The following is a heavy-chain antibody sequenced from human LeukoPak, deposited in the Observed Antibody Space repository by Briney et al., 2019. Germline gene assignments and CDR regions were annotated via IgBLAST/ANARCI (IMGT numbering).Heavy chain of an antibody. Sequence: PSETLSLTCAVSGYSISSGYYWGWIRQPPGKGLEWIGSIYHSGSTYYNPSLKSRVTMSVDTSKNQFSLKLSSVTAADTAVYYCARVERGSGSFYYYYYMDVWGKGTTVTVSS. CDR3: ARVERGSGSFYYYYYMDV. CDR1: GYSISSGYY. D-gene: IGHD3-10*01. J-gene: IGHJ6*03. V-gene: IGHV4-38-2*01. CDR2: IYHSGST.